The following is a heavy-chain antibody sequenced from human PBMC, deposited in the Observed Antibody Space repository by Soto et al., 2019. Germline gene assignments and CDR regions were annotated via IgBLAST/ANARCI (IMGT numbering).Heavy chain of an antibody. V-gene: IGHV3-7*01. CDR2: IKEDGSAK. Sequence: EVQLVESGGGLVQPGGPLRVSWAASGFTFPSYWMSWVRKAPGKGLEWVANIKEDGSAKYYLDSVKGRFTISRDNAKNSLYLQMNSLRADDTAVYYCAREDFYRFDYWGQGNLVTVSS. CDR1: GFTFPSYW. J-gene: IGHJ4*02. CDR3: AREDFYRFDY.